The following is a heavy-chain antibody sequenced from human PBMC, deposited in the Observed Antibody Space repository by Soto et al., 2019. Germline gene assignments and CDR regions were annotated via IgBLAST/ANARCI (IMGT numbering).Heavy chain of an antibody. D-gene: IGHD3-22*01. CDR3: AKMSSENYYDRVFS. Sequence: ESGGGLVKTSGSLRIACAASGFTFSDYYMSWLRQAPGKGLEWVSYISSSGNTIYYADSVKGRFTISRDNAKNSVYLQMNTLRAEDTALYFCAKMSSENYYDRVFSWGQGTLVTVSS. CDR1: GFTFSDYY. J-gene: IGHJ4*02. CDR2: ISSSGNTI. V-gene: IGHV3-11*01.